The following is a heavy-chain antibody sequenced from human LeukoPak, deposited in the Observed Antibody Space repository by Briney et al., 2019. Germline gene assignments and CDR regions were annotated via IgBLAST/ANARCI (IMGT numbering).Heavy chain of an antibody. Sequence: GASVRVSCKASGYTFTGYYMHWVRQAPGQGLEWMGWINPNSGGTNYAQKFQARVTMTRNTSISTAYMELSSLRSEDTAVYYCARDSGTTGEVKFDPWGQGTLVTVSS. CDR3: ARDSGTTGEVKFDP. CDR1: GYTFTGYY. D-gene: IGHD3-10*01. V-gene: IGHV1-2*02. CDR2: INPNSGGT. J-gene: IGHJ5*02.